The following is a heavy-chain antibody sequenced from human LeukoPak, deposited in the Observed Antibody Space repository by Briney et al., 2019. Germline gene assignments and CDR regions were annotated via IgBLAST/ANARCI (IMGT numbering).Heavy chain of an antibody. Sequence: GGSLRLSCVASGFTFSHYAVSWVRQAPGKGLVWVSTNSNGAGATYYADSVRGLFTISRDNSKNTLYLQMNGLRAEDTAIYYCAKGLGNSGYDCLDYWGQGALGTVS. J-gene: IGHJ4*02. CDR3: AKGLGNSGYDCLDY. CDR2: NSNGAGAT. D-gene: IGHD5-12*01. V-gene: IGHV3-23*01. CDR1: GFTFSHYA.